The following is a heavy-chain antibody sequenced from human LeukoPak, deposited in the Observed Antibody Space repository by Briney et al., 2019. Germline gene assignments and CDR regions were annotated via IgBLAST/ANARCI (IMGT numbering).Heavy chain of an antibody. CDR2: IKQDGSEK. CDR1: GFTFSSYW. J-gene: IGHJ6*03. D-gene: IGHD3-16*01. V-gene: IGHV3-7*01. CDR3: AKETSMGYYYMDV. Sequence: GSLRLSCAASGFTFSSYWMSWVRQAPGKGLEWVANIKQDGSEKYYVDSVKGRFTISRDNAKNSLYLQMNSLRAEDTAVYYCAKETSMGYYYMDVWGKGTTVTVSS.